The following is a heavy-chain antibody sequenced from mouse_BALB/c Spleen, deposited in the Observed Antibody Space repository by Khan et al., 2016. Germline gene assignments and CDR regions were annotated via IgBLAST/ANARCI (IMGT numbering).Heavy chain of an antibody. CDR3: AALAMGY. CDR1: GYTFTRYW. CDR2: INPSNGRS. V-gene: IGHV1S81*02. Sequence: QVQLQQPGAELVRPGASVKLSCKASGYTFTRYWMHWVNQRPGQGLEWIGEINPSNGRSNYNEKFKSKATLTVDKSSITAYMQLSSLTSEDSAVYSCAALAMGYWGQGTSVTVSS. J-gene: IGHJ4*01.